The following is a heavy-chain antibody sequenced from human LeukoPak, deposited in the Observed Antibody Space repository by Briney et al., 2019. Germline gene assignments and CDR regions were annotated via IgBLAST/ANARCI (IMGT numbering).Heavy chain of an antibody. CDR3: AXGGRPKGYXXDVECXXP. D-gene: IGHD2-8*02. J-gene: IGHJ5*02. Sequence: SETLSLTCTVSGDSINNDYWTWIRQPPEKGLEWIASISKTGNTNYNPSLKSRLTISMDTSKNQLSLWLTSMTSADTAIYYCAXGGRPKGYXXDVECXXPWGQGTL. V-gene: IGHV4-59*01. CDR1: GDSINNDY. CDR2: ISKTGNT.